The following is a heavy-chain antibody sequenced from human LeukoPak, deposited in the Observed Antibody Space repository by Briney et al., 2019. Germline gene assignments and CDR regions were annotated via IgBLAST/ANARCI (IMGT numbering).Heavy chain of an antibody. Sequence: SVKVSCKASGGTFSSYAISWVRQAPGQGLEWMGGIIPIFGTANYAQKFQGRVTITRNTSISTAYMELSSLRSEDTAVYYCARAYSSSGAFDIWGQGTMVTVSS. D-gene: IGHD6-13*01. CDR3: ARAYSSSGAFDI. V-gene: IGHV1-69*05. CDR1: GGTFSSYA. CDR2: IIPIFGTA. J-gene: IGHJ3*02.